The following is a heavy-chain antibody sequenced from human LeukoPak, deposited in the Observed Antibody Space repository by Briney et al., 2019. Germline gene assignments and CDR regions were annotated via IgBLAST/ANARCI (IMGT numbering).Heavy chain of an antibody. Sequence: PSETLSLTCIVSGGSISSSDYYWSWIRQPPGKGLEWIGYIYYSGSTYYNPSLKSRVTISLDTSKNQLSLKLSSVTATDTAVYYCARYDSSSYYFDSWGQGTLVTVSS. CDR1: GGSISSSDYY. CDR2: IYYSGST. D-gene: IGHD3-22*01. V-gene: IGHV4-30-4*01. J-gene: IGHJ4*02. CDR3: ARYDSSSYYFDS.